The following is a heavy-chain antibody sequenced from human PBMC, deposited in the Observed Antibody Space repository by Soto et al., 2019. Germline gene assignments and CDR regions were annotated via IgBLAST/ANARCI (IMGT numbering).Heavy chain of an antibody. CDR2: ISYDESNK. J-gene: IGHJ6*02. CDR3: AKDSLPVTPYYYAMDV. V-gene: IGHV3-30*18. CDR1: GFTFSSYG. Sequence: HLGGSLRLSCAASGFTFSSYGMYWVRQAPGKGLEWVAVISYDESNKYYADTAKGRSTISRDNSKNTLYLQMNSLRVEDTAVYYCAKDSLPVTPYYYAMDVWGQGTTVTVSS. D-gene: IGHD4-17*01.